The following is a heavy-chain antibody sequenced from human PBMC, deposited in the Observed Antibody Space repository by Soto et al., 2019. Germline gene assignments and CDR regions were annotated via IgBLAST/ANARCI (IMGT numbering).Heavy chain of an antibody. J-gene: IGHJ4*02. CDR3: ARPKSSGPYTAPFDY. CDR2: IYPGDSDT. Sequence: HGESLKISCKGSGYSFTSYWIGCVRQMPGKGLEWMGIIYPGDSDTRYSPSFQGQVTISADKSISTAYLQWSSLKASDTAMYYCARPKSSGPYTAPFDYWGQGTLVTVSS. CDR1: GYSFTSYW. V-gene: IGHV5-51*01. D-gene: IGHD3-22*01.